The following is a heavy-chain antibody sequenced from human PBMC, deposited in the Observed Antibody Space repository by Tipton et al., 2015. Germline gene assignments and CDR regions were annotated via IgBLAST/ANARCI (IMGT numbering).Heavy chain of an antibody. V-gene: IGHV3-23*01. D-gene: IGHD1-26*01. CDR2: ITGNGSDT. CDR3: AKGEPKVEDYFYHAMGV. J-gene: IGHJ6*02. Sequence: SLRLSCLASGFTFRNYTMTWVRQAPGKGLDWVSSITGNGSDTYYSYSVKGRLLISRDNSKNTLNLQMSSLRAEDTAVYYCAKGEPKVEDYFYHAMGVWGQGTTVTVS. CDR1: GFTFRNYT.